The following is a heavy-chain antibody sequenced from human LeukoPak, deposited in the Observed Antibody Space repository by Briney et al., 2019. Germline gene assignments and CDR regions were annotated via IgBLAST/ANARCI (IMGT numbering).Heavy chain of an antibody. CDR2: IYYSGST. J-gene: IGHJ4*02. Sequence: KPSETLSLTCTVSGGSLTGYYWSWIRQPPGKELEWIGYIYYSGSTNYNPSLKSRVTISLDTSKNQFSLKLSSVTAADTAVYYCARVVYCGGVCYSSSVGIYVDYWGQGTLVTVSS. V-gene: IGHV4-59*08. D-gene: IGHD2-21*02. CDR1: GGSLTGYY. CDR3: ARVVYCGGVCYSSSVGIYVDY.